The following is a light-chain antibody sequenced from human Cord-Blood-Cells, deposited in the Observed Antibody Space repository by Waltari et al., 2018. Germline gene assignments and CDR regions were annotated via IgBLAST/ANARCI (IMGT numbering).Light chain of an antibody. Sequence: QSVLTQPPSASGTPGQRVPISCSGSSSNIGSNTVNWYKQLPGTAPKLLIYRNNQRPSGVPDRFSGSKSGTSASLAISGLQAEDEADYYCAAWDDSLNGPVFGGGTKLTVL. CDR1: SSNIGSNT. V-gene: IGLV1-44*01. J-gene: IGLJ3*02. CDR3: AAWDDSLNGPV. CDR2: RNN.